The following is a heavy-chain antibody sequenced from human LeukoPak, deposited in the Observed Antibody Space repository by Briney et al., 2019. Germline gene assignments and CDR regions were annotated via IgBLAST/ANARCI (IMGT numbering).Heavy chain of an antibody. J-gene: IGHJ3*02. CDR2: ISCDGRNK. V-gene: IGHV3-30*18. D-gene: IGHD3-9*01. CDR1: AFTFSSYG. Sequence: AGGYLRPSCAASAFTFSSYGMHCARQAPGNGREGVAIISCDGRNKYYADSVKGRVTLSTDNSKNTLYLQMNSLRAENTAVYYCAKEGPRTGFDAFDIWGQGTMVTVSS. CDR3: AKEGPRTGFDAFDI.